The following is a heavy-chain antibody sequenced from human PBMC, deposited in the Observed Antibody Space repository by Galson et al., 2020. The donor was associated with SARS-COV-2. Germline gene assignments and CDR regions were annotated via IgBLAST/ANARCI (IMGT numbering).Heavy chain of an antibody. D-gene: IGHD6-13*01. CDR3: AREAYSSSWYVIWFDP. J-gene: IGHJ5*02. CDR2: FDPEDGET. CDR1: GNTLPELS. V-gene: IGHV1-24*01. Sequence: GESLKIPCKVSGNTLPELSMHWVRQAPGKGLEWLGGFDPEDGETIYAQKFQGRVTMTEDTSTDTAYMELSSLRSDDTAVYYCAREAYSSSWYVIWFDPWGQGTLVTVSS.